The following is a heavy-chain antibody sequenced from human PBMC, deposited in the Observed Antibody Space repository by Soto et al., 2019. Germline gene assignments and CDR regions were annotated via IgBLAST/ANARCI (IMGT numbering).Heavy chain of an antibody. V-gene: IGHV3-30-3*01. CDR1: GFTFSSYA. J-gene: IGHJ4*02. CDR3: AKDPESMVRGVPDY. Sequence: GGSLRLSCAASGFTFSSYAMHWVRQAPGKGLEWVAVISYDGSNKYYADSVKGRFTISRDNSKNTLYLQMNSLRAEDTAVYYCAKDPESMVRGVPDYWGQGTLVTVSS. CDR2: ISYDGSNK. D-gene: IGHD3-10*01.